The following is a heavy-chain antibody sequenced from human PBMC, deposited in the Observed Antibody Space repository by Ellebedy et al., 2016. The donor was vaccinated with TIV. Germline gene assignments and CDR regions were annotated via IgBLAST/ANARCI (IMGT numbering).Heavy chain of an antibody. CDR1: GFTFSSYA. J-gene: IGHJ4*02. Sequence: GESLKISCAASGFTFSSYAMSWVRQAPGKGLEWVSAISGSGGSTYYADSVKGQFTISRDNSKNTLYLQMNSLRAEDTAVYYCAKDRYSNDYWGQGTLVTVSS. V-gene: IGHV3-23*01. CDR2: ISGSGGST. D-gene: IGHD5-18*01. CDR3: AKDRYSNDY.